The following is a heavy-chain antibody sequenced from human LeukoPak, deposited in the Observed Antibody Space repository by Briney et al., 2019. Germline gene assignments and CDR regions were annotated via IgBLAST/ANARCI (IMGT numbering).Heavy chain of an antibody. CDR2: ISWNSGSI. D-gene: IGHD6-19*01. J-gene: IGHJ6*03. Sequence: GGSLRLSCAASGFTFDDYAMHWVRQAPGKGLEWVSGISWNSGSIGYADSVKGRFTISRDNAKNSLYLQMNSLRAEDTALYYCAKGGGSSGWYYYYYMDVWGKGTTVTIS. CDR3: AKGGGSSGWYYYYYMDV. CDR1: GFTFDDYA. V-gene: IGHV3-9*01.